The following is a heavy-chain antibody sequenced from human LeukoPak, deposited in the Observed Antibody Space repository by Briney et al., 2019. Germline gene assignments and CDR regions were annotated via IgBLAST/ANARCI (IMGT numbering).Heavy chain of an antibody. CDR1: GGSISSYY. CDR3: ARFRRDGYNYAFDI. J-gene: IGHJ3*02. Sequence: SETLSLTCTVSGGSISSYYWSWIRQPPGKGLEWIGYIYYSGSTNYNPSLKSRVTISVKTSKNQFSLKLSSVTAADTAVYYCARFRRDGYNYAFDIWGQGTMVTVSS. V-gene: IGHV4-59*01. CDR2: IYYSGST. D-gene: IGHD5-24*01.